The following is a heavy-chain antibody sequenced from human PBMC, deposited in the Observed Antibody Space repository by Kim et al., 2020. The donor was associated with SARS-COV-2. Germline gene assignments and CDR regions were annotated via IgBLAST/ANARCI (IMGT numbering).Heavy chain of an antibody. CDR3: ARTVVVVPAAIFNPYYYYYLDV. CDR2: INHSGST. Sequence: SETLSLTCAVYGGSFSGYYLSWIRQPPGKGLEWIGEINHSGSTNYNPSLKSRVTISVDTTKNQFSLKLSSVTAADTAVYYCARTVVVVPAAIFNPYYYYYLDVWGRGTTVTVSS. V-gene: IGHV4-34*01. CDR1: GGSFSGYY. D-gene: IGHD2-2*01. J-gene: IGHJ6*03.